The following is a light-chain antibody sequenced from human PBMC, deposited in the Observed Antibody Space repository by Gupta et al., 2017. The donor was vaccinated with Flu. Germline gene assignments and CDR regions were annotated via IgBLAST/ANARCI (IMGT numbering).Light chain of an antibody. CDR2: AAS. CDR1: QRFSSY. J-gene: IGKJ4*01. CDR3: QQCLRDPLT. V-gene: IGKV1-39*01. Sequence: LPVTPSPFPLPALEGDRVTITCRASQRFSSYLDWYQQKPGKAPKLLIYAASTLQSGAPSRFSGSGSGTDFTLTISCLQPEDFATYYCQQCLRDPLTFGGGTKVEIK.